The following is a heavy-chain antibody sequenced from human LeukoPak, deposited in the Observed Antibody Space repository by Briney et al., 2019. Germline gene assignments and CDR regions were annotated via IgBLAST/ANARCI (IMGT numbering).Heavy chain of an antibody. Sequence: GGSLRLSCAASGFTFSSYDMHWVRQAPGKGLEWATVISYDGSNKYYADSVKGRFTISRDNSKNTLYLQMNSLRAEDTAVYYCARDIENVDIVATGGPIWGQGTMVTVSS. CDR1: GFTFSSYD. D-gene: IGHD5-12*01. V-gene: IGHV3-30*03. J-gene: IGHJ3*02. CDR2: ISYDGSNK. CDR3: ARDIENVDIVATGGPI.